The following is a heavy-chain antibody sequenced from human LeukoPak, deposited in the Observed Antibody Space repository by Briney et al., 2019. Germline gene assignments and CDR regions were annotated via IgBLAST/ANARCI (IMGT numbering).Heavy chain of an antibody. CDR3: ASAYYDFWSGYSWFDP. V-gene: IGHV4-39*01. D-gene: IGHD3-3*01. CDR1: GGSISSSSYY. J-gene: IGHJ5*02. CDR2: IYYSGST. Sequence: NSSETLSLTCTVSGGSISSSSYYWGWIRQPPGKGLEWIGSIYYSGSTYYNPSLKSRVTISVDTSKNQFSLKLSSVTAADTAVYYCASAYYDFWSGYSWFDPWGQGTLVTVSS.